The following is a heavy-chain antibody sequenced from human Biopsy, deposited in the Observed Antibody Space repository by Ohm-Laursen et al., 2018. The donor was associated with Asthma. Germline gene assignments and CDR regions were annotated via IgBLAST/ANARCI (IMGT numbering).Heavy chain of an antibody. D-gene: IGHD6-19*01. Sequence: SVKVSCKAPGGTFSNFAISRVRQAPGQGLEWLGGILTVFGTTNYAQKFQGRVTIPADESTSTAYMEVTSLRSEDTAIYYFARCQVGYSSGWSLLLKKIYYSGMDVWGQGTAVTVSS. CDR1: GGTFSNFA. CDR2: ILTVFGTT. CDR3: ARCQVGYSSGWSLLLKKIYYSGMDV. J-gene: IGHJ6*02. V-gene: IGHV1-69*13.